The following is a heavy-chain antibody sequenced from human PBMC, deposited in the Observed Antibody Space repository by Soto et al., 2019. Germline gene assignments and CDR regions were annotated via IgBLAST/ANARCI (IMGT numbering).Heavy chain of an antibody. CDR1: GGSFSGYY. Sequence: SETLSLTCAVYGGSFSGYYWSWIRQPPGKGLEWIGEINHSGSTNYNPSLKSRVTISVDTSKNQFSLKLSSVTAADTAVYYCARLGGSGSYRILYYYYGMDVWGQGTTVTVSS. V-gene: IGHV4-34*01. J-gene: IGHJ6*02. D-gene: IGHD3-10*01. CDR2: INHSGST. CDR3: ARLGGSGSYRILYYYYGMDV.